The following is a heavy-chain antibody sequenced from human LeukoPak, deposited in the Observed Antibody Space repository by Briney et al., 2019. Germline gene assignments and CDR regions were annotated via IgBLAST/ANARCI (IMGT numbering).Heavy chain of an antibody. CDR2: ISAYNGDT. V-gene: IGHV1-18*01. Sequence: ASVKASCKASGYTFTSYGISWVRQAPGQGLEWMGWISAYNGDTNYAQKLQGRVTMTTDTSTSTAYMELRSLRSDETAVYHCARDGLSSSWYRNYYYYYYMDVWGKGTTVTVSS. CDR1: GYTFTSYG. D-gene: IGHD6-13*01. J-gene: IGHJ6*03. CDR3: ARDGLSSSWYRNYYYYYYMDV.